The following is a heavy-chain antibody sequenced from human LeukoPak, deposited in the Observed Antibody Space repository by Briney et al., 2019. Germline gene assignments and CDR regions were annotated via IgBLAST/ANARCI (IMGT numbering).Heavy chain of an antibody. CDR2: IYYSGST. D-gene: IGHD3/OR15-3a*01. V-gene: IGHV4-59*08. CDR3: ARFPTWTEGGDY. CDR1: GGSISSYY. Sequence: SETLSLTCTVSGGSISSYYWSWIRQPPGKGLEWIGYIYYSGSTNYNPSLKSRVTISVDTSKNQFSPKLSSVTAADTAVYYCARFPTWTEGGDYWGQGTLVTVSS. J-gene: IGHJ4*02.